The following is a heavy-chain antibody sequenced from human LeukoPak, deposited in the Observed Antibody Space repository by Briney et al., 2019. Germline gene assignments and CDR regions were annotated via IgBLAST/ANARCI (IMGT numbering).Heavy chain of an antibody. D-gene: IGHD5-18*01. J-gene: IGHJ6*03. CDR2: LYHSGST. CDR3: ARTPEDTAMAYYYYYYMDV. V-gene: IGHV4-38-2*02. Sequence: PSETLSLTCTVSGYSISNAYYWGWIRQPPGKGLEWIGSLYHSGSTYYNPSLKSRVTISVDTSKNQFSLKLSSVTAADTAVYYCARTPEDTAMAYYYYYYMDVWGKGTTVTVSS. CDR1: GYSISNAYY.